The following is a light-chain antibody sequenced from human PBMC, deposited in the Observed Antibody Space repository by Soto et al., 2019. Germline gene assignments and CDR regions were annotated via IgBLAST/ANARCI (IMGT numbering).Light chain of an antibody. CDR2: AAS. CDR3: QQYRSSRA. V-gene: IGKV3-20*01. J-gene: IGKJ1*01. CDR1: QDIRRHY. Sequence: EIVLTQSPGTLSLSPGERATLSCRASQDIRRHYLAWYQQKPGQTPRLLIYAASSRATGIPDRFSGSGSGTHFTLTISRLEPEDFAVYYCQQYRSSRAFGQGTRVEIK.